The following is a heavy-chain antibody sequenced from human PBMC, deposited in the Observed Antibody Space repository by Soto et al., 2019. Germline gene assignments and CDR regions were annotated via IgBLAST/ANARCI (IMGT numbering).Heavy chain of an antibody. CDR2: FYYSGST. CDR1: GGSISSSSYH. CDR3: ARRNCGASGHVIGDS. Sequence: QLQVQESGPGLVKPSETLSLTCTVSGGSISSSSYHWGWIRQPPGKGLEWIGHFYYSGSTYYNPSLRSRVTISVDTSKNQFALNRSSVTAADTAGYYWARRNCGASGHVIGDSWGQGTLVTVSS. D-gene: IGHD2-21*01. J-gene: IGHJ4*02. V-gene: IGHV4-39*01.